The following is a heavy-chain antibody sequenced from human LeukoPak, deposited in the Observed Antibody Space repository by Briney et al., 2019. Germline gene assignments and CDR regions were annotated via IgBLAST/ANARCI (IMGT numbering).Heavy chain of an antibody. D-gene: IGHD1-26*01. Sequence: NPSETLSLTCTVSGGSISSYYWTWIRQPPGKGLEWIGDIYITGSTNYNPYLKRRVTMSVDTSKNQFSLRLSSVTAADTAVYYCARARIGETSYDASDVWGLGTMVTVSS. CDR3: ARARIGETSYDASDV. CDR1: GGSISSYY. CDR2: IYITGST. J-gene: IGHJ3*01. V-gene: IGHV4-59*13.